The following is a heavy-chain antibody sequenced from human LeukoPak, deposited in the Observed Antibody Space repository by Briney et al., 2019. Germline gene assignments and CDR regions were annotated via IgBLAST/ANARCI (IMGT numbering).Heavy chain of an antibody. J-gene: IGHJ4*02. V-gene: IGHV3-9*01. CDR2: ISWNSGSI. CDR3: AKTAIGYCSGGSCYGYPNYFDY. Sequence: GGSLRLSCAASGFTFDDYAMHWVRQAPGKGLEWVSGISWNSGSIGYADSVKGRFTISRDNAKNSLYLQMNSLRAEDTALYYCAKTAIGYCSGGSCYGYPNYFDYWGQGTLVTVSS. CDR1: GFTFDDYA. D-gene: IGHD2-15*01.